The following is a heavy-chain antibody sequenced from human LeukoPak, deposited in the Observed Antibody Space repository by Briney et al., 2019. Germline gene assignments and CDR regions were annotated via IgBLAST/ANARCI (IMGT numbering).Heavy chain of an antibody. D-gene: IGHD4-23*01. V-gene: IGHV3-11*04. CDR3: ASQFYETTVVTTTDY. J-gene: IGHJ4*02. CDR1: GFTFSDYY. Sequence: GGSLRLSCAASGFTFSDYYMSWIRQAPGKGLEWVSYISSSGSTIYYADSVKGRFTISRDNAKNSLYLQMNSLRAEDTAVYYCASQFYETTVVTTTDYWGQGTLVTVSS. CDR2: ISSSGSTI.